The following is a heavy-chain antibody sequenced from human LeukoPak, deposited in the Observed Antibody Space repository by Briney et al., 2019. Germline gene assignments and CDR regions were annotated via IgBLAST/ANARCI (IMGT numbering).Heavy chain of an antibody. Sequence: GGSLRLSCEGSGFTFSRYNMNWFRQAPGKGLERVSSISDRSSYIFYADSVKGRFTISRDNAKSSLYLQMNSLRAEDTAVYYCARDAQWLVPEGYYYYMDVWGKGTTVTVSS. V-gene: IGHV3-21*01. CDR2: ISDRSSYI. CDR1: GFTFSRYN. D-gene: IGHD6-19*01. J-gene: IGHJ6*03. CDR3: ARDAQWLVPEGYYYYMDV.